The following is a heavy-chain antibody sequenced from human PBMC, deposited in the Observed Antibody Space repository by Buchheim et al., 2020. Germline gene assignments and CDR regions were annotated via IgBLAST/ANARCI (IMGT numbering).Heavy chain of an antibody. CDR3: AKDTLRYCSSTSCQTGFDY. CDR1: GFTFSSYG. D-gene: IGHD2-2*01. V-gene: IGHV3-30*02. J-gene: IGHJ4*02. CDR2: IRYDGSNK. Sequence: QVQLVESGGGVVQPGRSLRLSCAASGFTFSSYGMHWVRQAPGKGLEWVAFIRYDGSNKYYADSVKGRFTISRDNSKNTLYLQMNSLRAEDTAMYYCAKDTLRYCSSTSCQTGFDYWGQGTL.